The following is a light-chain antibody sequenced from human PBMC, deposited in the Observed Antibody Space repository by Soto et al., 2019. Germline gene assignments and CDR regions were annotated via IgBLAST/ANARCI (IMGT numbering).Light chain of an antibody. Sequence: EVVMTQSPATLSVSPGERATLSCRASQSVRNNLAWYQQKPGQPPRLLIYGASARAADIAARFSGSGSGTEFTLTISSLQPEDFAVYYCQQYDRWYTFGQGTKLELK. CDR3: QQYDRWYT. J-gene: IGKJ2*01. V-gene: IGKV3-15*01. CDR1: QSVRNN. CDR2: GAS.